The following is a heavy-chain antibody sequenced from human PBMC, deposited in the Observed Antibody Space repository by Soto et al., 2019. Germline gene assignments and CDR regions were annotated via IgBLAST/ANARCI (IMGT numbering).Heavy chain of an antibody. J-gene: IGHJ4*02. CDR1: GGSISSGNYS. CDR3: ARAPNYYDSSGYYYYFDH. V-gene: IGHV4-30-2*01. Sequence: QLQLQESGSGLVKPSQTLSLTCAVSGGSISSGNYSWSWIRQPPGKGLEWIGYIYHSGSTYYNPSLKSRVTISVDRSKNQFSLKLSSVTAADTAVYYCARAPNYYDSSGYYYYFDHWGQGTLVTVSS. D-gene: IGHD3-22*01. CDR2: IYHSGST.